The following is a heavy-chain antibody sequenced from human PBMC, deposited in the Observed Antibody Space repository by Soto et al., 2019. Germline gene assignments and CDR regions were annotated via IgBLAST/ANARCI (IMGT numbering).Heavy chain of an antibody. V-gene: IGHV1-69*13. J-gene: IGHJ4*02. CDR3: ARENPHSGSYYRALDY. CDR1: GGSFSSYA. D-gene: IGHD1-26*01. Sequence: SVKVSCKASGGSFSSYAISWVRQAPGQGLEWMGGIIPIFGTANYAQKFQGRVTITADESTSTAYMELSSLRSEDTAVYYCARENPHSGSYYRALDYWGQGTLVTVSS. CDR2: IIPIFGTA.